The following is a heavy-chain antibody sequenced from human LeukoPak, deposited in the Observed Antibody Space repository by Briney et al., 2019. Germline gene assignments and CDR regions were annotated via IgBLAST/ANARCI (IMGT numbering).Heavy chain of an antibody. CDR3: ARLAYCGGDCYRTTRGYFQH. CDR2: IYPGDSDT. J-gene: IGHJ1*01. CDR1: GYSFTSYW. D-gene: IGHD2-21*02. V-gene: IGHV5-51*01. Sequence: GESLQISCKGSGYSFTSYWIGWVRQLPEKGLEWMGIIYPGDSDTRYSPSFQGQVTISADKSISTAYLQWNSLKASDSAMYFCARLAYCGGDCYRTTRGYFQHWGQGTLVTVSS.